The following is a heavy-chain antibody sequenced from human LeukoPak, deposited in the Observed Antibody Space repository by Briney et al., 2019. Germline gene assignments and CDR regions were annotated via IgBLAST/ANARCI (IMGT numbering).Heavy chain of an antibody. V-gene: IGHV3-23*01. Sequence: GGSLRLSCAVSGFTFSSCAMSWVRQAPGKGLEWVSGISGSGAGTYYADSVKGRFTISRDNSKSTLYLQMNSLRAEDTAVYYCARWQWLVQAPYFDYWSQGTLVTVSS. J-gene: IGHJ4*02. CDR2: ISGSGAGT. CDR1: GFTFSSCA. D-gene: IGHD6-19*01. CDR3: ARWQWLVQAPYFDY.